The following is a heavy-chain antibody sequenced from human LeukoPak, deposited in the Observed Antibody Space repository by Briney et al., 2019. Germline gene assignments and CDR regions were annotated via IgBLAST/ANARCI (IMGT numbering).Heavy chain of an antibody. D-gene: IGHD1-14*01. V-gene: IGHV1-69*04. CDR1: GYTFTDHY. CDR2: IIPTLEIA. J-gene: IGHJ4*02. CDR3: ARVISGTWLWF. Sequence: ASVKVSCKSSGYTFTDHYMNWVRQAPGQGLEWMGRIIPTLEIANYAQKFQGRVTITADKSTSTAYMELSSLRPEDTAVYYCARVISGTWLWFWGQGTLVTVSS.